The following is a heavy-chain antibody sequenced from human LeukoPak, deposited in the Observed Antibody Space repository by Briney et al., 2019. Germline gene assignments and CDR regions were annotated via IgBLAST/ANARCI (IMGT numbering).Heavy chain of an antibody. J-gene: IGHJ4*02. V-gene: IGHV4-39*01. CDR1: GGSISSSSYY. Sequence: PSETLSLTGTVAGGSISSSSYYWGWIRQPPGKGLEWIGSIYYSGSTYYNPSLKSRVTISVDTSKNQFSLKLSSVTAADTAVYYCARLDPQIDYWGQGTLVTVSS. CDR2: IYYSGST. CDR3: ARLDPQIDY.